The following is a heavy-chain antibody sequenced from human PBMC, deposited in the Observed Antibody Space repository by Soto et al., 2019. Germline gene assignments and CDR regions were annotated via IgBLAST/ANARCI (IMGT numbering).Heavy chain of an antibody. CDR3: ARDRVGTTRDKAPXF. CDR1: GFTCRRER. Sequence: PGGTRRLGCAASGFTCRRERMSWVRQTPGEGLEWVANMNQDGSEKYYVDSMKGRFTISRDNAKNSLYLQMNSLRAEDTAVSYCARDRVGTTRDKAPXFWGQGT. D-gene: IGHD1-26*01. J-gene: IGHJ4*02. CDR2: MNQDGSEK. V-gene: IGHV3-7*01.